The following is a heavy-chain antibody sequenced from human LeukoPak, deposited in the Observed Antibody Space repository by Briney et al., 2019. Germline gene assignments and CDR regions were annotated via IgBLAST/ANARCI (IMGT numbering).Heavy chain of an antibody. CDR1: GYTFTSYD. D-gene: IGHD4/OR15-4a*01. CDR2: MNPNSGNT. J-gene: IGHJ5*02. V-gene: IGHV1-8*01. Sequence: GASVKVSCKASGYTFTSYDINWVRQATGQGLEWMGWMNPNSGNTGYAQKFQGRVTMTRNTSISTAYMELSSLRSEDTAVYYCARVPLRRRWFDPWGQGTLVTVSS. CDR3: ARVPLRRRWFDP.